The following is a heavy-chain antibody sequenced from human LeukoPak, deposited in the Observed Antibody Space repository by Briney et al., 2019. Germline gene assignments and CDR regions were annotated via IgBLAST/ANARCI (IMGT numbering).Heavy chain of an antibody. J-gene: IGHJ4*02. CDR3: ASSSSWYGEDY. CDR1: GGSISSYY. CDR2: LYYSGST. D-gene: IGHD6-13*01. V-gene: IGHV4-59*12. Sequence: SETLSLTCTVSGGSISSYYWSWIRQPPGKGLEWIGYLYYSGSTNYNPSLKSRVTISVDKSKNQFSLKLSSVTAADTAVYYCASSSSWYGEDYWGQGTLVTVSS.